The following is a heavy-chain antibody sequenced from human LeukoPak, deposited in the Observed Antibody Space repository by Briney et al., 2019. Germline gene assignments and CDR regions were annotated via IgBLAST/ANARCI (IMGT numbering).Heavy chain of an antibody. D-gene: IGHD3-3*01. J-gene: IGHJ5*02. V-gene: IGHV4-4*07. Sequence: SETLSLTCTASDGSISSYSWSWIRQPAGKGLEWIGRIYTSGGTNYNPSLKSRVTMSVDASKNQFSLKLRSVTAADTAVYYCAREGGLRFLEWANNWFDPWGQGTLVTVSS. CDR2: IYTSGGT. CDR3: AREGGLRFLEWANNWFDP. CDR1: DGSISSYS.